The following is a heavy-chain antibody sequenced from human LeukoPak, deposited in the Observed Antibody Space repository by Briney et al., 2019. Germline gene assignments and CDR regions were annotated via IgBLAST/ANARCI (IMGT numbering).Heavy chain of an antibody. CDR2: ISYDGSNK. V-gene: IGHV3-30-3*01. CDR1: GFTFSSYA. D-gene: IGHD6-19*01. Sequence: LPGGSLRLSCAASGFTFSSYAMHWVRQAPGKGLEWVAVISYDGSNKYYADSVKGRFTISRDNSKNTLYLQMNSLRAEDTAVYYCARVSSGWPGGEYFDYWGQGTLVTVSS. CDR3: ARVSSGWPGGEYFDY. J-gene: IGHJ4*02.